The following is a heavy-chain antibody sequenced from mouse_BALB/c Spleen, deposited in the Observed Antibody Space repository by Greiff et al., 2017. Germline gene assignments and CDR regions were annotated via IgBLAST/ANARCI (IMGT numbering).Heavy chain of an antibody. CDR3: ARGDYYGSSPYYAMDY. J-gene: IGHJ4*01. D-gene: IGHD1-1*01. CDR2: INSNGGST. CDR1: GFTFSSYY. Sequence: DVHLVESGGGLVKLGGSLKLSCAASGFTFSSYYMSWVRQTPEKRLELVAAINSNGGSTYYPDTVKGRFTISRDNAKNTLYLQMSSLKSEDTALYYCARGDYYGSSPYYAMDYWGQGTSVTVSS. V-gene: IGHV5-6-2*01.